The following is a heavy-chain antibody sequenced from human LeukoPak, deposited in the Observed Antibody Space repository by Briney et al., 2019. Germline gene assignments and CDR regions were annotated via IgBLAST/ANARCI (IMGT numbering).Heavy chain of an antibody. CDR1: GFTFSSYA. V-gene: IGHV3-23*01. CDR3: AKDLGYSDY. Sequence: PGVSLRHSCAASGFTFSSYAMSWVRQAPGKGLEWVSTISGSGDITYYADSVKGRFTISRDNSKNTLYLQMNSLRAEDTALYYCAKDLGYSDYWGQGTLVTVSS. CDR2: ISGSGDIT. J-gene: IGHJ4*02.